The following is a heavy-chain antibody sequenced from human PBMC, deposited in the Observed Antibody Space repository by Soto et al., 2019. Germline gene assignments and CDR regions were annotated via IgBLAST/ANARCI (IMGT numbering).Heavy chain of an antibody. Sequence: GGSLRLSCAASGLTFSSYSMNWVRQAPGKGLEWVSYISNSSSTIYYADSVKGRFTISRDNAKNSLYLQMNSLRDEDTAVYYCARDRLTVDSFDIWGQGTLVTVSS. CDR1: GLTFSSYS. CDR3: ARDRLTVDSFDI. V-gene: IGHV3-48*02. D-gene: IGHD7-27*01. J-gene: IGHJ3*02. CDR2: ISNSSSTI.